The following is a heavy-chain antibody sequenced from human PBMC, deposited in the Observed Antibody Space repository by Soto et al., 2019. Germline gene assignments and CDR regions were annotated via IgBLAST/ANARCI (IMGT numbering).Heavy chain of an antibody. CDR2: ISYDGSNK. Sequence: HVQLVESGGGVVQPGRSLRLSCAASGFTFGSYAMHWVRQAPGKGLEWVAVISYDGSNKYYVDSVKGRFTISRDNSKNTLYLQMNSLRADDTALYYCANRPYDWNYHFWGQGTLVTVSS. V-gene: IGHV3-30*18. D-gene: IGHD1-7*01. CDR1: GFTFGSYA. J-gene: IGHJ4*02. CDR3: ANRPYDWNYHF.